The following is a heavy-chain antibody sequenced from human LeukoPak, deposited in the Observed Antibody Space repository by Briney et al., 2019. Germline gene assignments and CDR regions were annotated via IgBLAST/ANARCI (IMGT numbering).Heavy chain of an antibody. D-gene: IGHD6-19*01. CDR1: GNYW. J-gene: IGHJ6*02. CDR2: INSDGSWT. Sequence: GSLRLSCAASGNYWMHWVRQAPGKGLVWVSHINSDGSWTSYADSVKGRFTISRDISKNTLYLQMNSLRAEDTAVYYCAKPRSGWTYYYYGMDVWGQGTTVTVSS. V-gene: IGHV3-74*01. CDR3: AKPRSGWTYYYYGMDV.